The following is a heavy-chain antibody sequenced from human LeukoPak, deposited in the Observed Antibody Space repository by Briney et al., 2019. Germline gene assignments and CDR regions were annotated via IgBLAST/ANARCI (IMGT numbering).Heavy chain of an antibody. CDR2: IYYSGST. D-gene: IGHD6-6*01. Sequence: PSETLSLTCTASGGSISSYYWSWIRQPPGKGLEWIGYIYYSGSTNYNPSLKSRVTISVDTSKNQFSLKLSSVTAADTAVYYCARGLSSSYHDYWGQGTLVTVSS. J-gene: IGHJ4*02. CDR3: ARGLSSSYHDY. CDR1: GGSISSYY. V-gene: IGHV4-59*01.